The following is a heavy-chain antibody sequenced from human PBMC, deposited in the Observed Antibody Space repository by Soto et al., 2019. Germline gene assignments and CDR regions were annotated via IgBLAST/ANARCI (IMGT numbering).Heavy chain of an antibody. J-gene: IGHJ5*02. D-gene: IGHD1-1*01. Sequence: PSETLSLTCTVSGASISGYYWSWIRKSAGKGLEWIGRIYATGTTDYNPSLKSRVMMSVDTSKKQFSLKLRSVTAADTAVYYCVRDGTKTFREWFDQWGQ. CDR1: GASISGYY. V-gene: IGHV4-4*07. CDR2: IYATGTT. CDR3: VRDGTKTFREWFDQ.